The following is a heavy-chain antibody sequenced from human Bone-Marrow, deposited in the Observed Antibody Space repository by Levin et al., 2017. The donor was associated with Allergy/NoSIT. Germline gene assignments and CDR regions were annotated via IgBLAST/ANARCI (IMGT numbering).Heavy chain of an antibody. V-gene: IGHV1-8*01. CDR3: ARRIWESEYEPLNFDY. Sequence: GESLKISCKTSGYTFTRYDINWVRLATGQGLEWMGWMTPNGGKAGYAERFQGRVTMTSNTSISTAYMELSSLRYDDTAIYFCARRIWESEYEPLNFDYWGQGTLVTVSS. CDR1: GYTFTRYD. D-gene: IGHD2-21*01. CDR2: MTPNGGKA. J-gene: IGHJ4*02.